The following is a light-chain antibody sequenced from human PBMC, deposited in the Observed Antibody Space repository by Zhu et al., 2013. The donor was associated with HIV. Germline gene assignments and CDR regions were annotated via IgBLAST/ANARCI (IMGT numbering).Light chain of an antibody. Sequence: EIVLTQSPATLSLSPGERATLSCRASQSVSSYLAWYQQKPGQAPRLLIYDASNRATGIPARFSGSGSGTDFTLTISSLEPEDFAVYYCQQCAASPQAFGPGTKVEIK. CDR3: QQCAASPQA. CDR2: DAS. J-gene: IGKJ1*01. V-gene: IGKV3-11*01. CDR1: QSVSSY.